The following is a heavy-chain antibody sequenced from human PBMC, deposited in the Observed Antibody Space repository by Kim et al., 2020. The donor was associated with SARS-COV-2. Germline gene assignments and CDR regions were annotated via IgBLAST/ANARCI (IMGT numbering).Heavy chain of an antibody. Sequence: GGSLRLSCAVSGVSFSSNGMHWVCQAPGKGLEWVAVIWSDGSNKNYADSVKGRFTISRDNSENTLYLQANSLGADDTAVYYCARDGVRGTVDAFDIWGQGTMVTVFS. J-gene: IGHJ3*02. CDR2: IWSDGSNK. V-gene: IGHV3-33*01. D-gene: IGHD1-7*01. CDR3: ARDGVRGTVDAFDI. CDR1: GVSFSSNG.